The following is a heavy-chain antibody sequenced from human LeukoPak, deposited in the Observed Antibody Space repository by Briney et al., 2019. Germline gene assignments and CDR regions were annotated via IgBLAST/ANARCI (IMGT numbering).Heavy chain of an antibody. CDR3: ARSSGYSYGYDY. CDR1: GYTFTSYT. J-gene: IGHJ4*02. V-gene: IGHV1-3*01. CDR2: INAGNGNT. D-gene: IGHD5-18*01. Sequence: ASVKVSCKASGYTFTSYTMRWVRQAPGQRLEWMGWINAGNGNTKYSQKFQGRVTITRDTSASTAYMELSSLRSEDTAVYYCARSSGYSYGYDYWGRGTLVTVSS.